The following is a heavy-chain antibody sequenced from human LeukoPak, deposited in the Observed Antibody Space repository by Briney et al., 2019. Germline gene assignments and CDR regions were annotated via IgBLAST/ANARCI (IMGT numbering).Heavy chain of an antibody. V-gene: IGHV4-4*07. J-gene: IGHJ4*02. D-gene: IGHD6-19*01. CDR3: AREVAATSTAIKYYFDN. Sequence: SETLSLTCTVSGGSTSSYYWSWIRQPAGKRLEWIGRIYTSGGTNYNPSLKSRVTISVDTSKNQFSLKVNSVTAADTAVYYCAREVAATSTAIKYYFDNWGQGTLVTVSS. CDR1: GGSTSSYY. CDR2: IYTSGGT.